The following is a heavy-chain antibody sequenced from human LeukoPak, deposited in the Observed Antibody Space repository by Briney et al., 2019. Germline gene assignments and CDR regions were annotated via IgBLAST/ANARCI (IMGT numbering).Heavy chain of an antibody. Sequence: ASVKVSCKASGYTFTNYYMHWVRQAPGQGLEWMGIINPSGGSTSYAQKFQGRVTMTRDTSISTAYMELSRLRSDDTAVYYCAREPDSGAVDYWGQGTLVTVSS. CDR2: INPSGGST. J-gene: IGHJ4*02. CDR1: GYTFTNYY. D-gene: IGHD2-15*01. V-gene: IGHV1-46*01. CDR3: AREPDSGAVDY.